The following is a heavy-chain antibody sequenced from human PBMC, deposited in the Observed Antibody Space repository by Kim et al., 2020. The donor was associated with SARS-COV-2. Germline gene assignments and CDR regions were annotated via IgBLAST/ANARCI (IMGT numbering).Heavy chain of an antibody. CDR1: GGSIISYY. CDR3: AGGLYYVDW. CDR2: IYSSGST. V-gene: IGHV4-4*07. J-gene: IGHJ4*02. D-gene: IGHD3-10*01. Sequence: SETLSLTCTVSGGSIISYYWSWIRQPAGKGLEWIGRIYSSGSTNYNPSLKSRVTMSVDTSKNQFSLKLRPVTAADTAVYFCAGGLYYVDWWGQGTLVTVSS.